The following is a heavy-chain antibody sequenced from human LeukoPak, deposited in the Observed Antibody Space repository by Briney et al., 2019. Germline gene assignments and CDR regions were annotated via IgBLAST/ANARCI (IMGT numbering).Heavy chain of an antibody. CDR3: ARGADCDGGDCYSNWFDP. J-gene: IGHJ5*02. V-gene: IGHV1-69*05. Sequence: ASVKVSCKASGGTFSSYAISWVRQAPGQGLEWMGGIIPIFGTANYAQKFQGRVTITTDESTSTAYMELSSLRSEDTAVYYCARGADCDGGDCYSNWFDPWGQGPLVTVSS. CDR1: GGTFSSYA. CDR2: IIPIFGTA. D-gene: IGHD2-21*02.